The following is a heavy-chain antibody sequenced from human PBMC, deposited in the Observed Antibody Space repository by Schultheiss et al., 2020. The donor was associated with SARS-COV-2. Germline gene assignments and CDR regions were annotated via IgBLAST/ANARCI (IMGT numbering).Heavy chain of an antibody. CDR3: ARGGSVYYYVYFDY. CDR2: IYTSGST. V-gene: IGHV4-61*02. J-gene: IGHJ4*02. CDR1: GGSISSSSYY. D-gene: IGHD3-22*01. Sequence: SETLSLTCTVSGGSISSSSYYWSWIRQPAGKGLEWIGRIYTSGSTNYNPSLEIRVTISVDTSKNQFSLKLSSVTAADTAVYYCARGGSVYYYVYFDYWGQGTLVTVSS.